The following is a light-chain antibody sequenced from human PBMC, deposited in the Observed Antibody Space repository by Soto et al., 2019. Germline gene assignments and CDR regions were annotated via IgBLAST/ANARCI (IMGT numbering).Light chain of an antibody. CDR1: QSVSNSY. CDR3: QQYGSSPPAIT. J-gene: IGKJ5*01. CDR2: GAS. V-gene: IGKV3-20*01. Sequence: EIVLTQSPGTLSLSPGERATLSCRASQSVSNSYLAWYQQKPGQAPRLLIYGASSRATGIPDRFSGSGSGTDFTLTISRLEPEDFAVYYCQQYGSSPPAITFGQGTRLEIK.